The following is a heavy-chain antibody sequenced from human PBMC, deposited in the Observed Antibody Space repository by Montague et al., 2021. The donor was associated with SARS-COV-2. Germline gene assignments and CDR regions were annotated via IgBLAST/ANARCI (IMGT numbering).Heavy chain of an antibody. CDR1: GGSISSYY. CDR2: ISYSGST. V-gene: IGHV4-59*01. J-gene: IGHJ3*02. CDR3: ARGSYGPDGFDI. D-gene: IGHD5-18*01. Sequence: SETLSLTCTVSGGSISSYYWSWIRQPPGKGLEWIGYISYSGSTNYNPSLKSRVTISLDTSKNQFSLKLNSVTAADTAVYYCARGSYGPDGFDIWGQGTMVTVSS.